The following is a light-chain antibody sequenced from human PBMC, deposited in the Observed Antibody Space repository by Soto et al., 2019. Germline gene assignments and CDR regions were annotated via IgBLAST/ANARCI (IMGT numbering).Light chain of an antibody. CDR2: DVS. Sequence: QSVLTQPRSVSGSPGQSVTISCTGTSSGVGGYNYVSWYQQHPGKAPKLMIYDVSKRPSGVPDRFSGSKSGNTASLTISGLQAEDEADYYCCSYAGSYTLVFGGGTKLPVL. V-gene: IGLV2-11*01. CDR3: CSYAGSYTLV. J-gene: IGLJ2*01. CDR1: SSGVGGYNY.